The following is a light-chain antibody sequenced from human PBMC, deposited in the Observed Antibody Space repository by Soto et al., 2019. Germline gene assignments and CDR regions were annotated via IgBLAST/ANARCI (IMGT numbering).Light chain of an antibody. CDR2: EVW. CDR1: RSDIGAYNF. CDR3: GSWDSSLSAYV. J-gene: IGLJ1*01. Sequence: QSALTQPASVSGSPGQSITISCTGTRSDIGAYNFVSWYQQLPGKAPQLIIYEVWYRPSGISNRFSGSKSGTSATLGITGFQTGDEADYYCGSWDSSLSAYVFGTGTKLTVL. V-gene: IGLV2-14*01.